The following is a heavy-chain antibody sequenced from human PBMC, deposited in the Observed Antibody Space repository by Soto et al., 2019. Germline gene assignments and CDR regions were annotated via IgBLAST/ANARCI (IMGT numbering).Heavy chain of an antibody. CDR1: GGSISSYF. CDR2: IYDSGT. V-gene: IGHV4-59*01. D-gene: IGHD6-13*01. Sequence: SETLSLTCSMSGGSISSYFSSWIRQPPGKGLEWIGYIYDSGTNYNPYLKSRLTKSIDTSKNQFSLKLSSVTAAVTAVYYCARTVAAANTVRWFDPWGQGTLVTVSS. CDR3: ARTVAAANTVRWFDP. J-gene: IGHJ5*02.